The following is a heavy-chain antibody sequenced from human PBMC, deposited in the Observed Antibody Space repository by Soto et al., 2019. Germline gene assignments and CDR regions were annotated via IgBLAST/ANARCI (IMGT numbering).Heavy chain of an antibody. CDR2: IDPSDSHT. J-gene: IGHJ4*02. D-gene: IGHD5-18*01. CDR1: GYSFTSYW. Sequence: GESLKISCKGSGYSFTSYWIGWSRQMPGKGLEWMGRIDPSDSHTYYSPSFRGHVTISVTKSITTVFLQWSSLRASDTAMYYCARQRYVSNTGPNFQYYFESWGQASPVTVAS. CDR3: ARQRYVSNTGPNFQYYFES. V-gene: IGHV5-10-1*01.